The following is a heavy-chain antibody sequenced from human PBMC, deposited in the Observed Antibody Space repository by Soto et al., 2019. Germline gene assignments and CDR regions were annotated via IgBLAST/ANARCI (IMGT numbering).Heavy chain of an antibody. CDR3: AKDGGREGYFGNWFDP. CDR1: GYTFTGYY. D-gene: IGHD2-15*01. V-gene: IGHV1-69*13. Sequence: SVKVSCKASGYTFTGYYMHWVRQAPGQGLEWLGRIIPIFGTANYAQKFQGRVTITADESTTTAYMELSSLRSDDTAVYYCAKDGGREGYFGNWFDPWGQGTLVTVSS. CDR2: IIPIFGTA. J-gene: IGHJ5*02.